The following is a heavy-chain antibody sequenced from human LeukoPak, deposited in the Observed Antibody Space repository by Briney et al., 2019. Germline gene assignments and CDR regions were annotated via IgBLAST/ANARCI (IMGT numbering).Heavy chain of an antibody. Sequence: GGALRLSCAASGFTFSSYEMNWVRQAPGKGLEWVSYISSSVSTIYYADSVKGRFTISRDNAKNSLYLQMNSLRAEDTAVYYCARGSPVLRYFDWLLSNSFDYWGQGTLVTVSS. CDR1: GFTFSSYE. J-gene: IGHJ4*02. D-gene: IGHD3-9*01. CDR2: ISSSVSTI. V-gene: IGHV3-48*03. CDR3: ARGSPVLRYFDWLLSNSFDY.